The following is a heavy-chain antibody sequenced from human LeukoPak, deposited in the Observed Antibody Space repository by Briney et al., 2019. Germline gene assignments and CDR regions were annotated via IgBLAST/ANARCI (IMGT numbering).Heavy chain of an antibody. CDR1: GGSISSYY. CDR3: ARGMLYYDYVWGSYRYPYYFDY. J-gene: IGHJ4*02. Sequence: PSETLSLTCTVSGGSISSYYWSWIRQPPGKGLEWIGYIYYSGSTNYNPSLKSRVTISVDTSKNQFSLKLSSVTAADTAVYYCARGMLYYDYVWGSYRYPYYFDYWGQGTLVTVSS. CDR2: IYYSGST. D-gene: IGHD3-16*02. V-gene: IGHV4-59*12.